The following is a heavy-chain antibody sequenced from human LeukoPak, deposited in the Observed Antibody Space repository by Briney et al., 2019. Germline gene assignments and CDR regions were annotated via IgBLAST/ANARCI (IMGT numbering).Heavy chain of an antibody. J-gene: IGHJ4*02. CDR3: ARPVAAAAGYFDY. CDR1: GFTFSSYG. CDR2: ISYDGSNK. D-gene: IGHD6-13*01. Sequence: GRSLRLSCAASGFTFSSYGMHWVRQAPGKGLEWVAVISYDGSNKYYADSVKGRFTISRDNSKNTLYLQMNSLRAEDTAVYYCARPVAAAAGYFDYWGQGTLVTVSS. V-gene: IGHV3-30*03.